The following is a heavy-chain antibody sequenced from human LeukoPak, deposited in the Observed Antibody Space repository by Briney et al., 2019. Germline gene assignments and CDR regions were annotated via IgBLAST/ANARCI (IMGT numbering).Heavy chain of an antibody. CDR3: ARHGAAAVLLFDY. CDR1: GGTFSSYA. D-gene: IGHD6-13*01. CDR2: IIPIFGTA. J-gene: IGHJ4*02. V-gene: IGHV1-69*01. Sequence: GSSVKVSCKASGGTFSSYAISWMLQAPGQGLEWMGGIIPIFGTANYAQKFQGRVTITADESTSTAYMELSSLRSEDTAVYYCARHGAAAVLLFDYWGQGTLVTVSS.